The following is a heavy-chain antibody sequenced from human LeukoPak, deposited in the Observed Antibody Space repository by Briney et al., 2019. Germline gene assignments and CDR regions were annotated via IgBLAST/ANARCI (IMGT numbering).Heavy chain of an antibody. CDR3: ARGAATNLRSSDY. CDR2: ISSSGSTI. V-gene: IGHV3-48*03. CDR1: GFTFSSYE. D-gene: IGHD4-17*01. Sequence: PGGSLRLSCAASGFTFSSYEMHWVRQAPGKGLEWVSYISSSGSTIYYADSVKGRFTISRDNAKNSLYLQMNSLRAEDTAIYYCARGAATNLRSSDYWGQGTLVTVSS. J-gene: IGHJ4*02.